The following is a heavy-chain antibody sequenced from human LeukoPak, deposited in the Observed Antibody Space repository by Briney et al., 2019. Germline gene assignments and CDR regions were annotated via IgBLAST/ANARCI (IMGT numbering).Heavy chain of an antibody. D-gene: IGHD5-24*01. CDR1: GFAFSFSA. J-gene: IGHJ1*01. CDR3: ASFAGYNYFQH. Sequence: GGSLRLSYEASGFAFSFSAMTWVRQAPGRGLEWVSSISSSSSYIYYADSVKGRFTISRDNAKNSLYLQMNSLRAEDTALYYCASFAGYNYFQHWGQGTLVTVSS. V-gene: IGHV3-21*01. CDR2: ISSSSSYI.